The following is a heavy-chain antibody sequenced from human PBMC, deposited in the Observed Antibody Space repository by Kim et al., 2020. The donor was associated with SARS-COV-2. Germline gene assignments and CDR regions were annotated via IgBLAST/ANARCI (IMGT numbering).Heavy chain of an antibody. D-gene: IGHD1-26*01. Sequence: NYNPPLKSRVTISVDTSKNQFSLKLSSVTAADTAVYYCARGASYYGMDVWGQGTTVTVSS. CDR3: ARGASYYGMDV. V-gene: IGHV4-34*01. J-gene: IGHJ6*02.